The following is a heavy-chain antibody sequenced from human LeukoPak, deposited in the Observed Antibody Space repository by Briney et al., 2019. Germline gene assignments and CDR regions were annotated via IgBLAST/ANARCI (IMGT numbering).Heavy chain of an antibody. D-gene: IGHD3-16*01. Sequence: GGSLRLSCVASGFTFNSYWMSWVRQAPGKGLEWVANIKEDGSAKYYVDSVKGRFIISRDNTKNSLYLQMNSLRAEDTAVYYCAGPPPVGEVSDRGDYWGQGTLVTVSS. CDR3: AGPPPVGEVSDRGDY. J-gene: IGHJ4*02. CDR1: GFTFNSYW. CDR2: IKEDGSAK. V-gene: IGHV3-7*03.